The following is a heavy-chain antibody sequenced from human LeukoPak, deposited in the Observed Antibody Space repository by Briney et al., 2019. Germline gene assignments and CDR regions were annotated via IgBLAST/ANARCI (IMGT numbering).Heavy chain of an antibody. CDR3: ARVALRGAGYYYYYYMDV. CDR2: ISGSGSTV. V-gene: IGHV3-48*03. Sequence: GGSLRLSCAASGFIFSSYEMNWVRQAPGKGLEWVSYISGSGSTVYYADSVKGRFTISRDNAKNSLYLQMNSLRAEDTAVYYCARVALRGAGYYYYYYMDVWGKGTTVTVSS. J-gene: IGHJ6*03. CDR1: GFIFSSYE. D-gene: IGHD3-16*01.